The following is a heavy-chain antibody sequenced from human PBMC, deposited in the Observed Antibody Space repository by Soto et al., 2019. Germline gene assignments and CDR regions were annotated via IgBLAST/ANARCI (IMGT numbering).Heavy chain of an antibody. Sequence: SETLSLTCAVYGGSFSGYYWSWIRQPPGKGLEWIGEINHSGSTNYNPSLKSRVTISVDTSKNQFSLKLSSVTAADTAVYYCARDWAPYYDFWSGRNWFDPWGQGTLVTVSS. D-gene: IGHD3-3*01. J-gene: IGHJ5*02. CDR2: INHSGST. CDR1: GGSFSGYY. CDR3: ARDWAPYYDFWSGRNWFDP. V-gene: IGHV4-34*01.